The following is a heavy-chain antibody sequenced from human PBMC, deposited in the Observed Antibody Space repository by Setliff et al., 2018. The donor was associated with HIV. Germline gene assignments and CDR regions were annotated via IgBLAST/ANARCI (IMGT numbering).Heavy chain of an antibody. J-gene: IGHJ4*02. CDR2: IIPISGAA. D-gene: IGHD4-17*01. CDR1: GGTFSSYA. CDR3: AAYFYDYGDTFDY. Sequence: SVKVSCKASGGTFSSYAITWVRQAPGKGLEWKGRIIPISGAANYALKFQGKVTITADKSTSTAYMEVRSLRSEDTAVYYCAAYFYDYGDTFDYWGQGTLVTVSS. V-gene: IGHV1-69*06.